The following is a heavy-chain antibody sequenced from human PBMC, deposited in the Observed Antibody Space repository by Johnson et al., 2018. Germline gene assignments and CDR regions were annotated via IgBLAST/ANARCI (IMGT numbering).Heavy chain of an antibody. J-gene: IGHJ6*02. D-gene: IGHD1-26*01. CDR2: ISYDGSNK. Sequence: QVQLVQSGGGVVQPGRSLRLSCAASGFTFSSYAMPWVRQAPGKGLEWVAVISYDGSNKYYADSVKGRFTISRDNSKNTLYLQMNSLRAEDTAGYYCAKLMSRVGNDGMDGWGQGTTVTVSS. CDR3: AKLMSRVGNDGMDG. CDR1: GFTFSSYA. V-gene: IGHV3-30-3*02.